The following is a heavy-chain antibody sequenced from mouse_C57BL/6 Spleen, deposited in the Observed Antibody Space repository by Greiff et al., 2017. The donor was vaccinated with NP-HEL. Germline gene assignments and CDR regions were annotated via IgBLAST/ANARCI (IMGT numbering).Heavy chain of an antibody. CDR2: IYPGSGST. CDR1: GYTFTSYW. V-gene: IGHV1-55*01. CDR3: AREGGIYDGYYGAMDY. Sequence: QVQLQQPGAELVKPGASVKMSCKASGYTFTSYWITWVKQRPGQGLEWIGDIYPGSGSTNYNEKFKSKATLTVDTSSSTAYMQLSSLTSEDSAVYYCAREGGIYDGYYGAMDYWGQGTSVTVSS. J-gene: IGHJ4*01. D-gene: IGHD2-3*01.